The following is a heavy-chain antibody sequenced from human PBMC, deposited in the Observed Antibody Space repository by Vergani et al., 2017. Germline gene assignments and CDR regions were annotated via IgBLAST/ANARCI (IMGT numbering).Heavy chain of an antibody. CDR3: VRIRGVTTDY. CDR1: GFSLTTSGIC. Sequence: QVTLRESGPALVKPPQTLTLTCTFSGFSLTTSGICITWIRQPPGKALEWLARIDWDDNKYYSTSLKTRLTISKDTSNNQIVLTMTNMDPVDTATYYCVRIRGVTTDYGCQGTLVTVSS. V-gene: IGHV2-70*15. CDR2: IDWDDNK. D-gene: IGHD2-21*02. J-gene: IGHJ4*02.